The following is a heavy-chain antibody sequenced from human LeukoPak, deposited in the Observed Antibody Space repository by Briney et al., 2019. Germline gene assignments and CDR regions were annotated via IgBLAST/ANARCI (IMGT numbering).Heavy chain of an antibody. J-gene: IGHJ4*02. Sequence: GGSLRLSCAASGFTFRSYAMSWVRQAPGKGLEWVSTLGGSDSSTYYADSVKGRFTISRDNSKNTLYLQMNSLRAEDTAVYYCAKGGATTRFDYWGQGTLVTVSS. CDR1: GFTFRSYA. CDR2: LGGSDSST. CDR3: AKGGATTRFDY. V-gene: IGHV3-23*01. D-gene: IGHD1-26*01.